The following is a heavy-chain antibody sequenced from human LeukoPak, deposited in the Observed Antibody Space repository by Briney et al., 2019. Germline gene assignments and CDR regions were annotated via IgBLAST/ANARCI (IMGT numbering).Heavy chain of an antibody. V-gene: IGHV3-64*01. CDR2: INSNGGST. CDR1: GFTFSSYA. J-gene: IGHJ4*02. CDR3: ARDLFGYYGSGSYF. D-gene: IGHD3-10*01. Sequence: GGSLRLSCAASGFTFSSYAMHWVRQAPGKGLEYVSGINSNGGSTYYTNSVKGRFTISRDNSKNTLYLQMNSLRAEDTAVYYCARDLFGYYGSGSYFWGQGTLVTVSS.